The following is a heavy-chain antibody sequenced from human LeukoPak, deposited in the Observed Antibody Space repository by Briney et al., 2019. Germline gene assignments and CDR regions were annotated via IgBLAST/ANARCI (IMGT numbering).Heavy chain of an antibody. Sequence: PGGSLRLSCAASGFTFSDYYMSWIRQAPGKGLEWVAYSSSSIGYTNYADSVKGRFTISRDNAKNSLYLQMNSLRAEDTAVYYCMGSGWYTFDYWGQGTLVTVSS. V-gene: IGHV3-11*06. D-gene: IGHD6-19*01. CDR3: MGSGWYTFDY. CDR2: SSSSIGYT. J-gene: IGHJ4*02. CDR1: GFTFSDYY.